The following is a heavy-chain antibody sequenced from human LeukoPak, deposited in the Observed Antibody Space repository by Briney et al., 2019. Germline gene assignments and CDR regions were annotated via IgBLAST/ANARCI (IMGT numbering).Heavy chain of an antibody. J-gene: IGHJ5*02. D-gene: IGHD3-3*01. CDR1: GGSISSGGYY. Sequence: SQTLSLICTVSGGSISSGGYYWSWIRQHPGKGLEWIGYIYYSGSTYYNPSLKSRVTISVDTSKNQFSLKLSSVTAADTAVYYCARVKSSITIFGVVTPNWFDPWGQGTLVTVSS. V-gene: IGHV4-31*03. CDR3: ARVKSSITIFGVVTPNWFDP. CDR2: IYYSGST.